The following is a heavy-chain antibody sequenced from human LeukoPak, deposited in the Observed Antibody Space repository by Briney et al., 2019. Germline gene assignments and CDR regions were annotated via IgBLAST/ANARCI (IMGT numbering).Heavy chain of an antibody. CDR2: IIPIFGTA. CDR3: ASRRSSSWKLGSSHYYYMDV. D-gene: IGHD6-13*01. J-gene: IGHJ6*03. CDR1: GGTFSSYA. Sequence: SVKVSCKASGGTFSSYAISWVRQAPGQGLEWMGGIIPIFGTANYAQKFQGRVTITTDESTSTAYMELSSLRSEDTAVYYCASRRSSSWKLGSSHYYYMDVWGKGTTVTVSS. V-gene: IGHV1-69*05.